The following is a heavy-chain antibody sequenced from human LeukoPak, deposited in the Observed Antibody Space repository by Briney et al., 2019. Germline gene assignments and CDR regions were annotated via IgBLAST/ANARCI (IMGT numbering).Heavy chain of an antibody. V-gene: IGHV4-59*08. CDR3: ARHDPRYSSGWYFGWFDP. D-gene: IGHD6-19*01. CDR2: IYYSGST. Sequence: SETLSLTCTVSGGSISSYYWSWLRQPPGKGLEWIGYIYYSGSTNYNPSLKSRVTISVDTSKNQFSLKLSSVTAADTAVYYCARHDPRYSSGWYFGWFDPWGQGTLVTVSS. CDR1: GGSISSYY. J-gene: IGHJ5*02.